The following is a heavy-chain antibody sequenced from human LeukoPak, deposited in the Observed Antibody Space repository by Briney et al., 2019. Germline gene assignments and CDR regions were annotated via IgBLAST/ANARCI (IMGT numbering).Heavy chain of an antibody. CDR3: ARGTLAYCGGDCYPNLYYYYYMDV. CDR1: GGSISSGSYY. CDR2: IYTSGST. Sequence: SETLSLTCTVSGGSISSGSYYWSWIRQPAGKGLEWIGRIYTSGSTNYNPSLKSRVTISVDTSKNQFSLKLSSVTAADTAVYYCARGTLAYCGGDCYPNLYYYYYMDVWGKGTTVTISS. D-gene: IGHD2-21*02. J-gene: IGHJ6*03. V-gene: IGHV4-61*02.